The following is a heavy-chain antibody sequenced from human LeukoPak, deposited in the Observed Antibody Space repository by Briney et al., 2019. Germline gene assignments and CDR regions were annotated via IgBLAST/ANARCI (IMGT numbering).Heavy chain of an antibody. V-gene: IGHV3-23*01. Sequence: GGSLRLSCAASGFTFSSYAVSWVRQAPGKGLEWVSAISGSGGSTYYADSVKGRFTISRDNSKNTLYLQMNSLRAEDTAVYYCAKGKGSGYLPFDYWGQGTLVTVSS. CDR1: GFTFSSYA. CDR3: AKGKGSGYLPFDY. J-gene: IGHJ4*02. CDR2: ISGSGGST. D-gene: IGHD3-22*01.